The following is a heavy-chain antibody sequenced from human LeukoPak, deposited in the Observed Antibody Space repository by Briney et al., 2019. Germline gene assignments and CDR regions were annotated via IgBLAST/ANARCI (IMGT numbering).Heavy chain of an antibody. D-gene: IGHD3-22*01. CDR3: ARDTYYYDSSGYPGY. Sequence: GSLRLFCAASGFTFSSYGMHWVRQAPGKGLEWVAVIWYDGSNKYYADSVKGRFTISRDNSKNTLYLQMNSLRAEDTAVYYCARDTYYYDSSGYPGYWGQGTLVTVSS. CDR2: IWYDGSNK. CDR1: GFTFSSYG. J-gene: IGHJ4*02. V-gene: IGHV3-33*01.